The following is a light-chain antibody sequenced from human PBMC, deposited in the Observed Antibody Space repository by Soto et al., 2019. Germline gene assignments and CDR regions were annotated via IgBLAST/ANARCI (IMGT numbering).Light chain of an antibody. V-gene: IGKV3-20*01. J-gene: IGKJ4*01. Sequence: EIGLTQSPGTVSLSPGERATLSCRASQRVSNNYLAWYQQKPGQALRLLIYGASSRATGIPDRFSGSGSGTDFTLTISRLEPEDFGVYHCQQYGNSPPSFGGGTQVAIK. CDR1: QRVSNNY. CDR3: QQYGNSPPS. CDR2: GAS.